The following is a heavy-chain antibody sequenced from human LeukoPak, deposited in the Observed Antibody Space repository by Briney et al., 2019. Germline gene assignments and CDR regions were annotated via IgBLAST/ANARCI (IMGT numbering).Heavy chain of an antibody. V-gene: IGHV3-74*01. D-gene: IGHD3-22*01. Sequence: PGGSLRLSCAASGSTFSRYWMHWVRQAPGKGLVWVSRINSDGNSISYADSVKGRFTISRDNAKNTLYLQMNSLRADDTAVYYCSREPLYDSTLSNAFDIWGQGTMVTVSS. J-gene: IGHJ3*02. CDR3: SREPLYDSTLSNAFDI. CDR2: INSDGNSI. CDR1: GSTFSRYW.